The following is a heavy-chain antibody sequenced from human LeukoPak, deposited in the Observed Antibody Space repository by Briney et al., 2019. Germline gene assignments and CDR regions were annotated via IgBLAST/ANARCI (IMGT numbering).Heavy chain of an antibody. CDR1: GGAFSSYA. J-gene: IGHJ4*02. Sequence: SVKVSCKASGGAFSSYAISWVREAPGQGLEWMGGIIPIFGTANYAQKFQGRVTITADESTSTAYMELSSLRSEDTAVYYCARDLRSGGSCYSGWGQGTLVTVSS. CDR2: IIPIFGTA. CDR3: ARDLRSGGSCYSG. D-gene: IGHD2-15*01. V-gene: IGHV1-69*01.